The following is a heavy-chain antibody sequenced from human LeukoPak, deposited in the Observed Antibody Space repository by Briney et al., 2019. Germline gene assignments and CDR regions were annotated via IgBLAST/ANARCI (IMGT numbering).Heavy chain of an antibody. Sequence: ASVKVSCKASGYTFTGYYMHWVRQAPGQGLEWMGWINPNSGGTNYAQKFQGRVTMTRDTSISTAYMELSRLRSDDTAVYYCASLEYYDSSGYYDYYYYMDVWGKGTTVTVSS. D-gene: IGHD3-22*01. V-gene: IGHV1-2*02. CDR1: GYTFTGYY. CDR2: INPNSGGT. CDR3: ASLEYYDSSGYYDYYYYMDV. J-gene: IGHJ6*03.